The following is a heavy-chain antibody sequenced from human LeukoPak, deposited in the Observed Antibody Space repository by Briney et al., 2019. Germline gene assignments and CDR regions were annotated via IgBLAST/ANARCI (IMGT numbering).Heavy chain of an antibody. Sequence: GGSLRLSCAASGFTFSSYGMHWVRQAPGKGLEWVAVISYDGSNKYYADSVRGRFTISRDNSKNTLYLQMNSLRAEDTAVYYCAKMYYDFWSGLPYYFDYWGQGTLVTVSS. D-gene: IGHD3-3*01. CDR1: GFTFSSYG. CDR3: AKMYYDFWSGLPYYFDY. CDR2: ISYDGSNK. V-gene: IGHV3-30*18. J-gene: IGHJ4*02.